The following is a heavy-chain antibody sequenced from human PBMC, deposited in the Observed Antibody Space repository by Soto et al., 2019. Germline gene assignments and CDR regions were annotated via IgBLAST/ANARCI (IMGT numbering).Heavy chain of an antibody. D-gene: IGHD3-3*01. CDR2: IYYSGST. CDR3: ARGVYSGYDFWSGIYNWFDP. Sequence: SETLSLTCTVSGGSISSYYWSWIRQPPGKGLEWIGYIYYSGSTNYNPSLKSRVTISVDTSKNQFSLKLSSVTAADTAVYYCARGVYSGYDFWSGIYNWFDPWGQGTLVTVSS. J-gene: IGHJ5*02. CDR1: GGSISSYY. V-gene: IGHV4-59*01.